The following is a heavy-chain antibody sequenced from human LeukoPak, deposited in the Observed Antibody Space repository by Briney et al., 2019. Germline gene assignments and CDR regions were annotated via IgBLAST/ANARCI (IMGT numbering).Heavy chain of an antibody. J-gene: IGHJ4*02. V-gene: IGHV3-48*04. D-gene: IGHD6-13*01. CDR3: ARDQQLVPFDY. CDR1: GFTFSSYS. Sequence: GFLRLSCAASGFTFSSYSMNWVRHAPGKGLEWVSYISSSSSTIYYADSVKGRFTISRDNAKNSLYLQMNSLRAEDTAVYYCARDQQLVPFDYWGQGTLVTVSS. CDR2: ISSSSSTI.